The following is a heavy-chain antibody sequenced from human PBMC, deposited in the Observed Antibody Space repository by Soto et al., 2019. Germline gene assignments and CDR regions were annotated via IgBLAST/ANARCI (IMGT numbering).Heavy chain of an antibody. CDR2: ISSSGSTI. D-gene: IGHD1-26*01. CDR3: GIIGGSYSRHDQLDY. Sequence: GGSLRLSCAASGFTFSDYYMSWIRQAPGKGLEWVSYISSSGSTIYYADSVKGRFTISRDNAKNSLYLQMNSLRAEDTAVYYCGIIGGSYSRHDQLDYSGQRTLVPVSS. J-gene: IGHJ4*02. V-gene: IGHV3-11*04. CDR1: GFTFSDYY.